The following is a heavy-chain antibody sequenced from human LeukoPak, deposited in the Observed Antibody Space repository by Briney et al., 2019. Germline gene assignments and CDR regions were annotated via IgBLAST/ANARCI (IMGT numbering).Heavy chain of an antibody. D-gene: IGHD2-15*01. CDR2: IRTKAYGETT. V-gene: IGHV3-49*03. Sequence: GGSLRLSCTASGFTFGDYPLSWFRQAPGKGLEWLSYIRTKAYGETTEYAASVTGRFTISRADSNTIAYLQMNRLKAEDTAFYYCTRAVRLPGDAFDIWGQGKMVTVSS. CDR3: TRAVRLPGDAFDI. CDR1: GFTFGDYP. J-gene: IGHJ3*02.